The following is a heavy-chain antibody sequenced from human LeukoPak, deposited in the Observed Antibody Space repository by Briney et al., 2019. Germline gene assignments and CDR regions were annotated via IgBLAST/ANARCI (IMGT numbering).Heavy chain of an antibody. CDR3: TTEEARNGIAVAGAFDY. CDR1: GFTFSNAW. Sequence: GGSLRLSCAASGFTFSNAWMSWVRQAPGKGLEWVGRIKSKTDGGTTDYAAPVKVRFTISRDDSKNTLYLQMNSLKTEDTAVYYCTTEEARNGIAVAGAFDYWGQGTLVSVSS. CDR2: IKSKTDGGTT. V-gene: IGHV3-15*01. D-gene: IGHD6-19*01. J-gene: IGHJ4*02.